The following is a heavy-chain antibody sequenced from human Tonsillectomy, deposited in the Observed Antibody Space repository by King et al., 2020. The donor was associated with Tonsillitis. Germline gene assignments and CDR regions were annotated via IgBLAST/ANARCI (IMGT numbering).Heavy chain of an antibody. J-gene: IGHJ3*02. CDR2: ISSSSTYT. CDR1: GFTFSDYY. CDR3: ARGFHDILTGPKVAGAFDI. Sequence: VQLVESGGGLVKPGGSLRLSCAASGFTFSDYYMNWIRQAPGKGLEWLSYISSSSTYTKYADSVKGRITISRDNPKKSLYLQMNSLRAEDTAVYYCARGFHDILTGPKVAGAFDIWGQGTMVTVSS. D-gene: IGHD3-9*01. V-gene: IGHV3-11*06.